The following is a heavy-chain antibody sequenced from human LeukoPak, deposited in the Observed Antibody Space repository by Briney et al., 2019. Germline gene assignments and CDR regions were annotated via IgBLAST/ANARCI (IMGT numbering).Heavy chain of an antibody. Sequence: ASVKVSSKASGYTFTGYYIHCLRQAPGQGLEWMGFINPNSGGTNYAQKFQGRVTMTRDTSISTAYMELSSLTSDDTAVYYCARDLEGYHYGSGNYPQWGQGTLITVSS. D-gene: IGHD3-10*01. J-gene: IGHJ4*02. V-gene: IGHV1-2*02. CDR1: GYTFTGYY. CDR2: INPNSGGT. CDR3: ARDLEGYHYGSGNYPQ.